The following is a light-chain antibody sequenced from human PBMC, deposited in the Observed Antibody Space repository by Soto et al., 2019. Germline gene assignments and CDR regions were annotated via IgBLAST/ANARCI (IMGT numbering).Light chain of an antibody. CDR1: QSISSW. V-gene: IGKV1-5*03. CDR2: KAS. J-gene: IGKJ2*01. Sequence: DIQMTQSPSTLSASVGDRVTITCRASQSISSWLAWYQQKPGKAPKLLIYKASSLESVVPSRFSGSGSGTEFTLTISSLQPDDFATYYCQQYSSYCYTFGQGTKLEIK. CDR3: QQYSSYCYT.